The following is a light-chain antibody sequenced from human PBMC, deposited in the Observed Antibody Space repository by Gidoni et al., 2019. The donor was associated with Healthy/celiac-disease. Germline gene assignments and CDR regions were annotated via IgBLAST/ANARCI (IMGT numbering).Light chain of an antibody. CDR3: QQDYSTPLT. Sequence: IVMPQSPSSLAVSLGERAPITCKSSQSVLYSSNNKNYLPWYQQKPGQAPKLLIYWASTRESGVPDRVSGSGSGTDFTLTISSLQAEDVAVYYCQQDYSTPLTFGGXTKVEIK. CDR2: WAS. CDR1: QSVLYSSNNKNY. V-gene: IGKV4-1*01. J-gene: IGKJ4*01.